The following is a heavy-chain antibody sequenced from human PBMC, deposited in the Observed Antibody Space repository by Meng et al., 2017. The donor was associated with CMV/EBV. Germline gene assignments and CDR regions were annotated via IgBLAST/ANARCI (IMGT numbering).Heavy chain of an antibody. CDR1: GYTFTGYY. CDR3: ARAPGIWSPYYFDY. V-gene: IGHV1-2*02. CDR2: INPNSGGT. J-gene: IGHJ4*02. Sequence: ASVKVSCKASGYTFTGYYMHWVRQAPGQGLEWMGWINPNSGGTNYAQKFQGRVTMTRDTSISTAYMELSRLRSDDTAVYYCARAPGIWSPYYFDYWGQGTLVTVSS. D-gene: IGHD2-15*01.